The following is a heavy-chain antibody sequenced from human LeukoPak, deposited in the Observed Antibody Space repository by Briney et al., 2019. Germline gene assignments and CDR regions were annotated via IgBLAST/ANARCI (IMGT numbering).Heavy chain of an antibody. J-gene: IGHJ6*03. CDR2: IYTSGST. CDR1: GGSISSYY. V-gene: IGHV4-4*07. D-gene: IGHD5-18*01. Sequence: SETLSLTCTVSGGSISSYYWSWIRQPAGKGLEWIGRIYTSGSTNYNPSLKSRVTMSVDTSKNQFSLKLSSVTAADTAVYYCARGIRAGYYYYYCMDVWGKGTTVTVSS. CDR3: ARGIRAGYYYYYCMDV.